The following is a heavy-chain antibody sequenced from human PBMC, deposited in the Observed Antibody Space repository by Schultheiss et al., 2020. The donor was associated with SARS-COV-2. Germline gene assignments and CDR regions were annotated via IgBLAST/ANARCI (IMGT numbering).Heavy chain of an antibody. CDR3: ARDLGYSSSYNNYYYYYGMDV. Sequence: ASVKVSCKASGYTFTSYYMHWVRQAPGQGLEWMGIINPSGGSTSYAQKFQGRVTITADESTSTAYMELSSLRSEDTAVYYCARDLGYSSSYNNYYYYYGMDVWGQGTTVTVSS. J-gene: IGHJ6*02. D-gene: IGHD6-13*01. V-gene: IGHV1-46*01. CDR2: INPSGGST. CDR1: GYTFTSYY.